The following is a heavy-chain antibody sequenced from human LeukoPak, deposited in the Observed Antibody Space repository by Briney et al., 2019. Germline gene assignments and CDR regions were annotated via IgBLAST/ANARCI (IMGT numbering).Heavy chain of an antibody. CDR2: IYYSGST. V-gene: IGHV4-59*08. D-gene: IGHD5-18*01. CDR1: GGSISSYY. CDR3: ASSDTAMVSRY. J-gene: IGHJ4*02. Sequence: SETLSLTCTVSGGSISSYYWSWIRQPPGKGLEWIGYIYYSGSTNYNPSLKSRVTISVDTSKNQFSLKLSSVAAADTAVYYCASSDTAMVSRYWGQGTLVTVSS.